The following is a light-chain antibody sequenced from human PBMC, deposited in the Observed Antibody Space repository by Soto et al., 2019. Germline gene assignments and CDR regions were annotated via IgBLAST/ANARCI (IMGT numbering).Light chain of an antibody. J-gene: IGKJ4*01. V-gene: IGKV3-15*01. Sequence: EVVMTQSPATLSASPGERATLSCWASETVATNLAWYQQKPGQAPRLLISGASTRAAGISDRFRGSGSGTEFTLTISSLQPEDFATYYCQQVDSFPVTFGGGTRVEIK. CDR2: GAS. CDR1: ETVATN. CDR3: QQVDSFPVT.